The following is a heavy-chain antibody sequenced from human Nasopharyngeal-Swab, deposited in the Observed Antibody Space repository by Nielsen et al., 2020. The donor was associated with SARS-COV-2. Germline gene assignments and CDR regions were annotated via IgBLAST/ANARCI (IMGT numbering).Heavy chain of an antibody. CDR2: INTNTGNP. D-gene: IGHD6-13*01. J-gene: IGHJ6*02. CDR1: GYTFNKYV. CDR3: ARDVRFSSVDGTSYNGMDV. Sequence: ASVKVSCKASGYTFNKYVLNWVRQAPGQGLEWMGWINTNTGNPTYAQGFTGRYVFSLDTSVSTAYLQISSLDAEDTAVYYCARDVRFSSVDGTSYNGMDVWGQGTTATVSS. V-gene: IGHV7-4-1*02.